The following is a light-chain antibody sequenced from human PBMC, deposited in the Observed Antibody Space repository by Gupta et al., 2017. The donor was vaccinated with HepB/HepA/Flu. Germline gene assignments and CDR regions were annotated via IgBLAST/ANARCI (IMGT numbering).Light chain of an antibody. CDR3: QQSYSVPFT. Sequence: DIQMSQSPPFRSAAARDRVTITHRASHNISRYLNWYQQTPGQAPKLLIYSTSNLQDWVPSRFTGSGSGTDFTLAISDPQPEDFATYFCQQSYSVPFTFGQGTKLEIK. CDR2: STS. V-gene: IGKV1-39*01. J-gene: IGKJ2*01. CDR1: HNISRY.